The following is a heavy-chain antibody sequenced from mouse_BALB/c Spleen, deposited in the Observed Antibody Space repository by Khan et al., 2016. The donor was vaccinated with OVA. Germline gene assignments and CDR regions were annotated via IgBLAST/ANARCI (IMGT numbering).Heavy chain of an antibody. CDR2: ISTYFGNT. D-gene: IGHD3-3*01. V-gene: IGHV1S137*01. CDR3: AREGDDERTGYYTMDY. Sequence: QVQLQQSGPELVRPGVSVKISCKGSGYTFTDYAMHWVKQSHAKSLEWIGIISTYFGNTNYNQKFKGKATMTVDKSSSTAYMELARLTSEDSAIYYCAREGDDERTGYYTMDYWGQGTSVTVSS. J-gene: IGHJ4*01. CDR1: GYTFTDYA.